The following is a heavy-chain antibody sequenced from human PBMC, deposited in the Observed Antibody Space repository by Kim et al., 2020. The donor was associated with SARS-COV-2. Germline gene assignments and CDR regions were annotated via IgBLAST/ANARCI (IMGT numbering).Heavy chain of an antibody. CDR3: ARTTRTDF. CDR1: GFTFNNYW. Sequence: GGSLRLSCAASGFTFNNYWMTWVRQAPGKGLEWVANIKEDGSEKYYVDSVNGRFTISRDNAKNSLYLQMNSLGAEDTAVYDCARTTRTDFWGQGTLVTVSS. J-gene: IGHJ4*02. D-gene: IGHD4-17*01. CDR2: IKEDGSEK. V-gene: IGHV3-7*03.